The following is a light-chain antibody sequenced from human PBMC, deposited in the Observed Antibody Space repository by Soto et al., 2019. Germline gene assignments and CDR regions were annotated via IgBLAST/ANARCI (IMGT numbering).Light chain of an antibody. J-gene: IGLJ1*01. CDR1: SSDVGGYNY. CDR2: DVS. Sequence: QSVLPHPAYVSRSPGQSITISSTGTSSDVGGYNYVSWYQQYPGKAPKLMISDVSNRPSGVSIRFSGSKSSNTASLTISGLQAKDEADYYCSSYTSISTHVFGTGTKVTVI. V-gene: IGLV2-14*01. CDR3: SSYTSISTHV.